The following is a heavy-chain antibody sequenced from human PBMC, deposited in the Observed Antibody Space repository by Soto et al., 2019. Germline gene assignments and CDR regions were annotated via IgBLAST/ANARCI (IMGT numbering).Heavy chain of an antibody. Sequence: PPETLSLTCTVSGGSISSYYWSWIRQPPGKGLEWIGYIYYSGSTNYNPSLKSRVTISVDKSKNQFSLKLSSVPAADTAVYHCDRVPRELEPTVWFDHWGQGNLVTVSS. V-gene: IGHV4-59*12. J-gene: IGHJ5*02. CDR1: GGSISSYY. CDR3: DRVPRELEPTVWFDH. D-gene: IGHD1-1*01. CDR2: IYYSGST.